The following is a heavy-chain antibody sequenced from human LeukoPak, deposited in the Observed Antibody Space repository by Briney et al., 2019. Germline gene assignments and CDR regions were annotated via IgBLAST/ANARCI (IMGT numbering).Heavy chain of an antibody. CDR3: AKNARRRVGWFDP. CDR2: ISGSGGST. V-gene: IGHV3-23*01. Sequence: GGSLRLSCAASGFTFSSYAMSWVRQAPGKGLEWVSSISGSGGSTNYADSVKGRFTISRDNSKNTLFLKMNSLRAEDTAVYYCAKNARRRVGWFDPWGQGTLVTVSS. CDR1: GFTFSSYA. D-gene: IGHD1-14*01. J-gene: IGHJ5*02.